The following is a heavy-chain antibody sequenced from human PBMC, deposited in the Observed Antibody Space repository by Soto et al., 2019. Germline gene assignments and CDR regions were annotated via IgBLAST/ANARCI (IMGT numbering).Heavy chain of an antibody. J-gene: IGHJ5*02. D-gene: IGHD2-2*01. V-gene: IGHV1-8*01. CDR3: ARRIVVVPAAINWFDP. Sequence: ASVKVSCKASGYTFTSYDINWVRQATGQGHEWMGWMNPNSGNTGYAQKFQGRVTMTRNTSIITAYMELSSLRSEDTAVYYCARRIVVVPAAINWFDPWGQGTLVTVSS. CDR2: MNPNSGNT. CDR1: GYTFTSYD.